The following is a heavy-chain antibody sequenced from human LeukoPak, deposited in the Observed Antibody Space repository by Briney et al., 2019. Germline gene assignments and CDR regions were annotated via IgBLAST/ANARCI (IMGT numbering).Heavy chain of an antibody. D-gene: IGHD3-22*01. J-gene: IGHJ4*02. CDR3: ARDFKYYYDSSGYI. CDR2: ISSSGSTI. Sequence: GGSLRLSCAASGFTFSDYYMSWIRQATGKGLEWVSYISSSGSTIYYADSVKGRFTISRDNAKNSLYLQMNSLRAEDTAVYYCARDFKYYYDSSGYIWGQGTLVTVSS. V-gene: IGHV3-11*04. CDR1: GFTFSDYY.